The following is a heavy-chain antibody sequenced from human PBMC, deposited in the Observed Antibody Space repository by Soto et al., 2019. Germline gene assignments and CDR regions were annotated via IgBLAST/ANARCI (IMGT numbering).Heavy chain of an antibody. Sequence: LSLTCTVSGGSLTSSSYYWGWIRQPPGKGLEWIGSIYYSGSTYYNPSLKSRVTISVDTSKNQFSLKLSSVTAADTAVYYCARCYSYYYYGMDVWGQGTTVTVSS. D-gene: IGHD2-15*01. CDR3: ARCYSYYYYGMDV. CDR1: GGSLTSSSYY. V-gene: IGHV4-39*01. CDR2: IYYSGST. J-gene: IGHJ6*02.